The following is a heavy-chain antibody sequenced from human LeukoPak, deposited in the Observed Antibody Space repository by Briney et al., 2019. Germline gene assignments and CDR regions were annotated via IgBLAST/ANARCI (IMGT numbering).Heavy chain of an antibody. Sequence: ASVKVSCKASGYTFTGYYMHWVRQAPGQGLEWMGWINPNSGGTNYAQKFQGRVTMTRDTSISTAYMELSRLRSDDTAVYYCATGYYGSGSSPYSFDYWGQGTLVTVSS. CDR3: ATGYYGSGSSPYSFDY. D-gene: IGHD3-10*01. J-gene: IGHJ4*02. CDR2: INPNSGGT. V-gene: IGHV1-2*02. CDR1: GYTFTGYY.